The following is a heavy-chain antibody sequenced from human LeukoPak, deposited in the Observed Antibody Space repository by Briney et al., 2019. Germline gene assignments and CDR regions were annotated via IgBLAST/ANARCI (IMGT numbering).Heavy chain of an antibody. V-gene: IGHV4-59*08. J-gene: IGHJ4*02. D-gene: IGHD5-18*01. Sequence: PSETLSLTCTVSGASISSSYWSWIRQPPGKGLEWIGYIYYRGSTVYNPSLKSRVTIPVGTSKNKFSLRLSSVTASDTAMYYCARPSAGYTYGPIDSWGQGTLVTVSS. CDR2: IYYRGST. CDR3: ARPSAGYTYGPIDS. CDR1: GASISSSY.